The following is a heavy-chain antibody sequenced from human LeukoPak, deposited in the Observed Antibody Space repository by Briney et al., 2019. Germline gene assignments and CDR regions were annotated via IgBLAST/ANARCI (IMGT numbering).Heavy chain of an antibody. CDR2: INPNSGGT. V-gene: IGHV1-2*02. CDR3: ARTIFSGYYYYGMDV. D-gene: IGHD3-9*01. Sequence: ASVKVSCKASGYTFTGYYMHWVRQAPGQGLEWMGWINPNSGGTNYAQKFQGRVTMTRDTSISTAYMELSRLRSDDTAVYYCARTIFSGYYYYGMDVWGQGTLVTVSS. CDR1: GYTFTGYY. J-gene: IGHJ6*02.